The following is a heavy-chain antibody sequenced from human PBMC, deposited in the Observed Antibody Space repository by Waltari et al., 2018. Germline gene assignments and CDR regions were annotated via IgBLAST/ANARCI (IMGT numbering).Heavy chain of an antibody. CDR2: IYSGGNT. D-gene: IGHD6-19*01. CDR3: AKQSPSYTRGWYPLES. J-gene: IGHJ4*02. CDR1: GFTFRTNS. Sequence: EVQLVESGGNMIQPGGSLRLSCAASGFTFRTNSISWVRQAPGKGLEWVSIIYSGGNTYYAGSVKGRFTISRDNYKNMVYLEMNSLRAEDTAVYYCAKQSPSYTRGWYPLESWGPGTLVTVSP. V-gene: IGHV3-53*01.